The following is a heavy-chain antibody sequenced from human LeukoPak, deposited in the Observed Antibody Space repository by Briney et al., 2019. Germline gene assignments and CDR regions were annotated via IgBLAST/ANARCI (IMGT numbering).Heavy chain of an antibody. CDR1: GGTFSSYA. D-gene: IGHD4-23*01. Sequence: SVKVSCKASGGTFSSYAISWVRQAPGQGLEWMGRIIPIFGTANYAQKFQGRVTITADKSTSTAYMELSSLRSEDTAVYYCARNLGYGGNPYFDYWGQGALVTVSS. CDR3: ARNLGYGGNPYFDY. CDR2: IIPIFGTA. J-gene: IGHJ4*02. V-gene: IGHV1-69*06.